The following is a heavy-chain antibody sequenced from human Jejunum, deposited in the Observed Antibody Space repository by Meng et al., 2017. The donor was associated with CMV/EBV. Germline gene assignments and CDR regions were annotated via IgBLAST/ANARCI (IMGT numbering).Heavy chain of an antibody. CDR2: IKTKTEGAPT. Sequence: LSCASSDFTVSNAWMTWVRQAPGKGLGWVGRIKTKTEGAPTDYAALVKDRFIISRDDSQNTLYLQMNSLKIEDTAVYYCATGSREGYWGQGTLVTVSS. V-gene: IGHV3-15*07. D-gene: IGHD5-24*01. CDR3: ATGSREGY. J-gene: IGHJ4*02. CDR1: DFTVSNAW.